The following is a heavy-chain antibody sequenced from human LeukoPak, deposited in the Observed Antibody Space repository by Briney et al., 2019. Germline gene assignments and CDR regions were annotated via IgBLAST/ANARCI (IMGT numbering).Heavy chain of an antibody. CDR3: ARRAEGGDVYNWFDP. V-gene: IGHV5-51*01. D-gene: IGHD3-16*01. CDR2: NHPGDSDT. Sequence: GESLKISCQGSGYTFTSYWIGWVRQMPGKGLGWMGINHPGDSDTRYSPSFQGQVTISADKSISTAYLQWSSLKASDTAMYYCARRAEGGDVYNWFDPWGQGTLVTVSS. CDR1: GYTFTSYW. J-gene: IGHJ5*02.